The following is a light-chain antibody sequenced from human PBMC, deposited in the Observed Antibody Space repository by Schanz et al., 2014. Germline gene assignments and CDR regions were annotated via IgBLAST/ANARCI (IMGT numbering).Light chain of an antibody. CDR1: QSVSDN. CDR2: GSS. CDR3: QHYGSSSWT. Sequence: EIVMTQSPATLSVSPGERATLPCRASQSVSDNLAWYQLQPGRVPRLLIYGSSTRAAGIPARFGGSGSGTDFTLTISRLEPEDFAVYYCQHYGSSSWTFGQGTNVEIK. J-gene: IGKJ1*01. V-gene: IGKV3-15*01.